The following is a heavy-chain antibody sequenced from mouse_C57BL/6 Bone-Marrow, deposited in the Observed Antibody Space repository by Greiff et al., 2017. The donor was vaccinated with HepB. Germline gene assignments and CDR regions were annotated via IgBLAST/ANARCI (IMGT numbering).Heavy chain of an antibody. D-gene: IGHD2-1*01. V-gene: IGHV1-82*01. CDR3: ARWFGWGNYPLYAMDY. J-gene: IGHJ4*01. CDR2: IYPGDGDT. Sequence: QVQLKESGPELVKPGASVKISCKASGYAFSSSWMNWVKQRPGKGLEWIGRIYPGDGDTNYNGKFKGKATLTADKSSSTAYMQLSSLTSEDSAVYFCARWFGWGNYPLYAMDYWGQGTSVTVSS. CDR1: GYAFSSSW.